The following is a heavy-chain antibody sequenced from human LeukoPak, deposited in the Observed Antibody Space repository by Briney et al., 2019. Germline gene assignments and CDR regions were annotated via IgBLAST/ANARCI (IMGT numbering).Heavy chain of an antibody. CDR2: ISSSGGST. D-gene: IGHD1-1*01. CDR3: AKATEYNWNSGSGKEFDY. CDR1: GFSFSSYA. Sequence: GGSLRLSCSASGFSFSSYAMTWVRQAPGKGLEWVSLISSSGGSTYYADSVKGRFTISRDNSKNTLYLQMNSLRADDTAIYYCAKATEYNWNSGSGKEFDYWGQGTPVTVSS. V-gene: IGHV3-23*01. J-gene: IGHJ4*02.